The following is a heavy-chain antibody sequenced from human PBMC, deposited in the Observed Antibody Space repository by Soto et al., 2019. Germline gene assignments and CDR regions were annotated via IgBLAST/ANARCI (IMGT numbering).Heavy chain of an antibody. CDR2: IYYSGST. V-gene: IGHV4-59*08. J-gene: IGHJ5*02. CDR3: ARRTESGYLEWFDP. CDR1: GGSISSYY. Sequence: SETLSLTCTVSGGSISSYYWSWIRQPPGKGLEWIGYIYYSGSTNYNPSLKSRVTISVDTSKNQFSLKLSSVTAADTAVYYCARRTESGYLEWFDPWGQGTLVTVS. D-gene: IGHD3-22*01.